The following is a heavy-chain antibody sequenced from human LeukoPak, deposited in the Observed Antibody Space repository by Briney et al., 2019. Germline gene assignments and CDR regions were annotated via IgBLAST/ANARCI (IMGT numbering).Heavy chain of an antibody. CDR3: ARDARNDGYFGY. CDR1: GFTFSSYS. V-gene: IGHV3-21*01. CDR2: ISSSSSYI. D-gene: IGHD1-1*01. Sequence: GGSLRLSCAASGFTFSSYSMNWVRQAPGKGLEWVSSISSSSSYIYYADSVKGRFTISRDNAKNSLYLQMNSLRAEDTAVYYCARDARNDGYFGYWGQGTLVTVSS. J-gene: IGHJ4*02.